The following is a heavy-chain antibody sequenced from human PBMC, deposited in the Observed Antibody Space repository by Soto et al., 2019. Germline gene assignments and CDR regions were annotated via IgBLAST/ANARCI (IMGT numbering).Heavy chain of an antibody. V-gene: IGHV3-21*01. D-gene: IGHD3-16*01. J-gene: IGHJ3*01. Sequence: AGSLILSCAASGFSFSSYNMYWVRHAPGKGLEWVLSNSSSSSYTYYAHSVKGRFTISIDNAKNPLYLQMNSVSAEDTAVYYCARDLMSVVWDNDVYDPWGQGTMVTVSS. CDR3: ARDLMSVVWDNDVYDP. CDR2: NSSSSSYT. CDR1: GFSFSSYN.